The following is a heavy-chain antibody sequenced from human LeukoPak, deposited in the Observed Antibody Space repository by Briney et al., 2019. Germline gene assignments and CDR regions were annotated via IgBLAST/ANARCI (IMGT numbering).Heavy chain of an antibody. D-gene: IGHD3-16*02. J-gene: IGHJ3*02. CDR2: IYYSGST. CDR1: GGSISSGGYY. Sequence: SQTLSLTCTVSGGSISSGGYYWSWIRQHPGKGLEWIGYIYYSGSTYYNPSLKSRVTISVDTSKNQFSLKLSSVTAADTAVYYCARCYYVWGSYRQPDAFDIWGQGTVVTVSS. V-gene: IGHV4-31*03. CDR3: ARCYYVWGSYRQPDAFDI.